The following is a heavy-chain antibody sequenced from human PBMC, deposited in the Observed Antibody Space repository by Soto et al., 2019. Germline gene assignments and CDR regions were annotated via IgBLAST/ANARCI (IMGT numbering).Heavy chain of an antibody. CDR1: GGSISSSSYY. J-gene: IGHJ6*03. CDR3: AREGREGKYYYYYYMDV. V-gene: IGHV4-39*02. CDR2: IYYSGST. Sequence: SETLSLTCTVSGGSISSSSYYWGWIRQPPGKGLEWIGSIYYSGSTYYNTSLKSRVTISVDTSKNQFSLKLNSVTPEDTAVYYCAREGREGKYYYYYYMDVWGKGTTVTVSS.